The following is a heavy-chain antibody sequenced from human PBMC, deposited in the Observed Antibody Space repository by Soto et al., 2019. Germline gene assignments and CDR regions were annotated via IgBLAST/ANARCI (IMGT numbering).Heavy chain of an antibody. CDR1: GGTFSSYA. V-gene: IGHV1-69*13. J-gene: IGHJ6*02. Sequence: ASVKVSCKASGGTFSSYAISWVRQAPGQRLEWMGGIIPIFGTANYAQKFQGRVTITADESTSTAYMELSSLRSEDTAVYYCARDRWVDIAAAPNYYYYGMDVWGQGTTVTVSS. CDR2: IIPIFGTA. D-gene: IGHD6-13*01. CDR3: ARDRWVDIAAAPNYYYYGMDV.